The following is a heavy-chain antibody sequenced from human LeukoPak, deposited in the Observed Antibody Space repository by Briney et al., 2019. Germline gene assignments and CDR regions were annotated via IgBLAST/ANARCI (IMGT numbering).Heavy chain of an antibody. CDR2: IYHSGST. D-gene: IGHD2-21*01. V-gene: IGHV4-38-2*01. Sequence: SETLSLTCAVSGYSISSGYYWGWIRQPPGKGLEWIGSIYHSGSTYYNPSLKSRVTISVDTSKNQFSLKLSSVTAADTAVYYCVRLGCGGDCTTDYWGQGTLVTVSS. CDR1: GYSISSGYY. CDR3: VRLGCGGDCTTDY. J-gene: IGHJ4*02.